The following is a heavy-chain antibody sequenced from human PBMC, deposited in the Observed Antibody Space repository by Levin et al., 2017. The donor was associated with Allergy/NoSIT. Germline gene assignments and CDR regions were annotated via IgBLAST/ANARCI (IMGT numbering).Heavy chain of an antibody. CDR2: INAGNGNT. D-gene: IGHD2-15*01. V-gene: IGHV1-3*01. Sequence: EASVKVSCKASGYTFTSYAMHWVRQAPGQRLEWMGWINAGNGNTKYSQKFQGRVTITRDTSASTAYMELSSLRSEDTAVYYCARAVGYCSGGSCSTTYAFDIWGQGTMVTVSS. CDR1: GYTFTSYA. CDR3: ARAVGYCSGGSCSTTYAFDI. J-gene: IGHJ3*02.